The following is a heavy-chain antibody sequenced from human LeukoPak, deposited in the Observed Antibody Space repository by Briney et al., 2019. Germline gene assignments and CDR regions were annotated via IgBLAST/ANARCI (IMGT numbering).Heavy chain of an antibody. D-gene: IGHD3-9*01. CDR1: GGSISSYY. V-gene: IGHV4-59*01. CDR2: IYYSGST. Sequence: PSETLSLTCTVSGGSISSYYWSWIRQPPGKGLEWIGYIYYSGSTNYNPSLKSRVTISVDTSKNQFSLKLTSVTDADTAVYYCVRDNWLYSSKTWYYYGLDVWGQGTTVTVSS. J-gene: IGHJ6*02. CDR3: VRDNWLYSSKTWYYYGLDV.